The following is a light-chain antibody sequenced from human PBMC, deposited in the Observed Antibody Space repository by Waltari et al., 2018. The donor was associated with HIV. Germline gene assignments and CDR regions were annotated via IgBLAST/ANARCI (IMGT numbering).Light chain of an antibody. CDR3: SSYVTGGSLL. V-gene: IGLV2-14*01. CDR2: NAN. J-gene: IGLJ3*02. CDR1: DIDIGIYDY. Sequence: QSALTQPASVSGSPGQSVTISCIGSDIDIGIYDYISWYHHPPNRAPQLVVFNANSRPSGSPFRFAGSKSGNTASLTISGLQADDEGVYYCSSYVTGGSLLFGGGTQVTVL.